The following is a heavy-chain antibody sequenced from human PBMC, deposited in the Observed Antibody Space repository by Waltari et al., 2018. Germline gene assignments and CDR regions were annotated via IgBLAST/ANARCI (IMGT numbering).Heavy chain of an antibody. Sequence: QVQLVQSGAEVKKPGASVKVSCKASGYTFTSYGISWVRQAPGQGLEWMGWSSSYNGNTNYAQKLQGRVTMTTDTSTSTAYMELRSLRSDDTAVYYCARDLDYDFWSGYYNAGGLDYWGQGTLVTVSS. D-gene: IGHD3-3*01. CDR2: SSSYNGNT. V-gene: IGHV1-18*01. CDR3: ARDLDYDFWSGYYNAGGLDY. J-gene: IGHJ4*02. CDR1: GYTFTSYG.